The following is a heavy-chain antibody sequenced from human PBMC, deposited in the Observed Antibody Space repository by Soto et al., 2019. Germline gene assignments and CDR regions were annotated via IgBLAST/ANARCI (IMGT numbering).Heavy chain of an antibody. V-gene: IGHV3-33*01. CDR1: GFTFSSYG. J-gene: IGHJ4*02. CDR3: ARDETYYYDSSGFPAY. CDR2: IWYDGSNK. D-gene: IGHD3-22*01. Sequence: GGSLRLSCAASGFTFSSYGMHWVRQAPGKGLEWVAVIWYDGSNKYYADSVKGRFTISRDNSKNTLYLQMNSLRAEDTAVYYCARDETYYYDSSGFPAYWGQGTLVTVSS.